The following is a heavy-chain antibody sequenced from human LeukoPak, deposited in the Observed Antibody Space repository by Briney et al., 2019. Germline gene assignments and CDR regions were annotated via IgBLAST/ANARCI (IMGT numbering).Heavy chain of an antibody. CDR3: TKDLRYSYAYNHSKLDENDY. CDR2: ILYDGTNK. V-gene: IGHV3-30*02. Sequence: GGSLRLSCAASGFTFSSFGMHWVRQAPGQGLEWVAFILYDGTNKYYADSVKGRFTISRDNSKNTLSLQMNSLRVEDTALYYCTKDLRYSYAYNHSKLDENDYWGQGTPVTVS. J-gene: IGHJ4*02. CDR1: GFTFSSFG. D-gene: IGHD1-14*01.